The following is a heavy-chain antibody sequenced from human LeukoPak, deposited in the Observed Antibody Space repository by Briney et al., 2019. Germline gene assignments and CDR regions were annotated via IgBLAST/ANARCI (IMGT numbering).Heavy chain of an antibody. J-gene: IGHJ4*02. CDR3: AKSVGNPSGCFAS. Sequence: TGGSLRLSCVASGFTFNRYSINCVRQAPGKGLEWVSTITGSGGNTYYADSVKGRFTISRDNSKNTMYLQMTRLPVEDTAVYYCAKSVGNPSGCFASWGPGSLVTVSS. V-gene: IGHV3-23*01. D-gene: IGHD6-25*01. CDR2: ITGSGGNT. CDR1: GFTFNRYS.